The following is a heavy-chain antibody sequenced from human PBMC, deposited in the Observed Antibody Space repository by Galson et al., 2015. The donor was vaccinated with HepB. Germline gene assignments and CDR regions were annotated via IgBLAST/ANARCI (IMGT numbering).Heavy chain of an antibody. CDR2: IKQDGSEK. V-gene: IGHV3-7*03. Sequence: SLRLSCAASGFTFSSYWMSWVRQAPGKGLEWVANIKQDGSEKYYVDSVKDRFTISRDNAKNSLYLQMNSLRAEDTAVYYCARAMSYFDILDYWGQGTLVTVSS. J-gene: IGHJ4*02. D-gene: IGHD3-9*01. CDR1: GFTFSSYW. CDR3: ARAMSYFDILDY.